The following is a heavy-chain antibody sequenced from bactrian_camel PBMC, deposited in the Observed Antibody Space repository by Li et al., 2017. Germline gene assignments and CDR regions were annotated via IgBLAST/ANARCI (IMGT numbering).Heavy chain of an antibody. V-gene: IGHV3S42*01. Sequence: QLVESGGGTVQAGGSLTLSCAVSGYTYSSYCMGWFRQAPGKEREGVATIYSDGTTRYADSVKGRFTISKDDAKNTLFLEMNSLEPEDTAMYYCAADLRPRAVPSTAAITAARFAYWGQGTQVTVS. CDR2: IYSDGTT. J-gene: IGHJ4*01. CDR1: GYTYSSYC. D-gene: IGHD6*01. CDR3: AADLRPRAVPSTAAITAARFAY.